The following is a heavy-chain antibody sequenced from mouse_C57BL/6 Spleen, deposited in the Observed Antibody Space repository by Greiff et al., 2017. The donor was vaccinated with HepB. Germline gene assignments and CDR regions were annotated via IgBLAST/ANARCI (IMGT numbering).Heavy chain of an antibody. Sequence: EVHLVESGGDLVKPGGSLKLSCAASGFTFSSYGMSWVRQTPDKRLEWVATISSGGSYTYYPDSVKGRFTISRVNAENTLYLQMSSLKSEDTATYYCARHEGITSYYFDYWGQGTTLTGSS. J-gene: IGHJ2*01. V-gene: IGHV5-6*01. D-gene: IGHD2-4*01. CDR1: GFTFSSYG. CDR2: ISSGGSYT. CDR3: ARHEGITSYYFDY.